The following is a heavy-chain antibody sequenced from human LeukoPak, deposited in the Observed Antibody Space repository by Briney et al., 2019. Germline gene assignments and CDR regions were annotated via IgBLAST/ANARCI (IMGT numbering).Heavy chain of an antibody. CDR1: GYTFTTYY. D-gene: IGHD3-10*01. V-gene: IGHV1-46*01. J-gene: IGHJ4*02. CDR3: VRGSYGSESYVFDY. CDR2: VNPSAGDT. Sequence: ASVKVSCKTSGYTFTTYYMHWVRQAPGQGLEWMGIVNPSAGDTSYGQKFQGRVTMTRDRSTSTIYMELSSLRSEDTAVYYCVRGSYGSESYVFDYWGRGTLVTVSS.